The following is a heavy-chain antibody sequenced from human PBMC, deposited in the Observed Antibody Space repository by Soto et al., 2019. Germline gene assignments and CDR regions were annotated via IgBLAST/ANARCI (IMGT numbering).Heavy chain of an antibody. J-gene: IGHJ6*02. CDR2: ISGSGGST. CDR3: AKDRMAARPDYCYYGMAV. CDR1: GFTFSSYA. V-gene: IGHV3-23*01. Sequence: PGGSLTLSCAASGFTFSSYAMSWVRQAPGKGLEWVSAISGSGGSTYYAYSVKGRFTISRDNTKNTLYLPMNSLIAEDTAVYYRAKDRMAARPDYCYYGMAVWGQGTTVTVSS. D-gene: IGHD6-6*01.